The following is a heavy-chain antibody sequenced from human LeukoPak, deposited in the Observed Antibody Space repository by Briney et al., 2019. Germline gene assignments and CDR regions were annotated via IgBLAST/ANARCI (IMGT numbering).Heavy chain of an antibody. CDR1: GFTFSNYG. V-gene: IGHV3-33*01. CDR2: IWFDGSNE. J-gene: IGHJ4*02. Sequence: GGSLRLSCVASGFTFSNYGMHWVRQAPDKRLQWVGVIWFDGSNEYYADSVKGRFTISRDNSKNTLYLQMNSLRAEDTAVYYCARASDFRGLDYWGQGTLVTVSS. D-gene: IGHD3-3*01. CDR3: ARASDFRGLDY.